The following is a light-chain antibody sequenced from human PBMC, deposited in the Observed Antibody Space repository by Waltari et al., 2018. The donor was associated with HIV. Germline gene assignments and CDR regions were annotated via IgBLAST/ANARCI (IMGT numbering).Light chain of an antibody. CDR2: RDN. CDR1: TSNVGTNF. Sequence: QSVLTQPPSASGTPGQRVTISCSGTTSNVGTNFVSWYQHLPGAAPKLLMYRDNRRPSGVPDRFSGSKSGASASLAISGLRSDDEADYYCAAWDDSLSGYVFGTGTKVTVL. J-gene: IGLJ1*01. V-gene: IGLV1-47*01. CDR3: AAWDDSLSGYV.